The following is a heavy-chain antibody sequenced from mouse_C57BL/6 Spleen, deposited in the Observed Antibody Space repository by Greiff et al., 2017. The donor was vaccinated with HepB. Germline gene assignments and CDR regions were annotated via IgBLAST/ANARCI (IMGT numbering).Heavy chain of an antibody. CDR3: ARDSFFDY. J-gene: IGHJ2*01. CDR2: IYPGDGDT. Sequence: QVQLQQSGPELVKPGASVKISCKASGYAFSSSWMNWVKQRPGKGLEWIGRIYPGDGDTNYNGKFKGKATLTADKSSSTAYMQLSSLTAEDSAVYICARDSFFDYWGQGTTVTVSS. V-gene: IGHV1-82*01. CDR1: GYAFSSSW.